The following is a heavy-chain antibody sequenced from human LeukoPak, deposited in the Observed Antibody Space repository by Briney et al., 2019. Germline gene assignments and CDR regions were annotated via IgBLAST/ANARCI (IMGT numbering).Heavy chain of an antibody. Sequence: GGSLRLSCAASGFTFSSYSMNWVRQAPGKGLEWVSSISSSSSYIYYADSVKGRFTISRDSAKNSLYLQMNSLRAEDTAVYYCARVLVPAAKNDAFDIWGQGTMVTVSS. CDR3: ARVLVPAAKNDAFDI. CDR2: ISSSSSYI. V-gene: IGHV3-21*01. D-gene: IGHD2-2*01. CDR1: GFTFSSYS. J-gene: IGHJ3*02.